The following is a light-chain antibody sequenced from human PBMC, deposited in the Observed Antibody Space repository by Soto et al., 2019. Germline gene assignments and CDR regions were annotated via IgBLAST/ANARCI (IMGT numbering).Light chain of an antibody. V-gene: IGLV2-14*01. CDR2: EVS. J-gene: IGLJ3*02. Sequence: QSVLTQPASVSGSPGQSITISCTGTSSDVGGYNYVSWYQQHPGKAPKLMIYEVSNRPSGVSNRFSGSKSGNTASLTISGLQAEDEADYDCSSYTSSSTRGVFGGGTKVTVL. CDR1: SSDVGGYNY. CDR3: SSYTSSSTRGV.